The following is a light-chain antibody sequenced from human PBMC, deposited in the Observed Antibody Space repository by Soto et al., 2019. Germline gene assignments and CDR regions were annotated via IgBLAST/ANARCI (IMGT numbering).Light chain of an antibody. J-gene: IGKJ1*01. V-gene: IGKV2-24*01. CDR1: QSLVYGDGNTY. CDR3: VQFSPFPRT. Sequence: VLTQTPLSSPVSLGQPASISCRSSQSLVYGDGNTYLSWLQQRPGQPPSLLIYQVSNRFSGVPDRFSGSGAGTDFTLKISRVEADDVGVYYCVQFSPFPRTFGQGTKVEIK. CDR2: QVS.